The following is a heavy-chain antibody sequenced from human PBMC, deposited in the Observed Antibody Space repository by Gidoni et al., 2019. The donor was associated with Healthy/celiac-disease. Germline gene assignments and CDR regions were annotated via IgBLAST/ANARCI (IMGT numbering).Heavy chain of an antibody. Sequence: QVQLVQSGAEVKKPGASVKVSCKVSGDTLTELSMHWVRQAHGQGLEWMGGFDPEDGETIYAQKFQGRATMTEDTSTDTAYMELRSLRSEDTAVYYCATNHPGDCSGGSCYQPYYYYYGMDVWGQGTTVTVSS. CDR3: ATNHPGDCSGGSCYQPYYYYYGMDV. D-gene: IGHD2-15*01. J-gene: IGHJ6*02. CDR1: GDTLTELS. V-gene: IGHV1-24*01. CDR2: FDPEDGET.